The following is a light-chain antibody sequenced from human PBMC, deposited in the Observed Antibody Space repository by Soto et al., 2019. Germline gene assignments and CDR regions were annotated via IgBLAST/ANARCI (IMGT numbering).Light chain of an antibody. CDR1: SSDVGGYNY. Sequence: QSVLTQPASVSGSPGQSITISCTGTSSDVGGYNYVSWYQQHPGKAPKLMIYDVSNRPSGVSNRFSGSKSGNTASLTISGLQAEDEAEYYCSSYTISSTLMVFGGGTKLTVL. J-gene: IGLJ2*01. V-gene: IGLV2-14*01. CDR3: SSYTISSTLMV. CDR2: DVS.